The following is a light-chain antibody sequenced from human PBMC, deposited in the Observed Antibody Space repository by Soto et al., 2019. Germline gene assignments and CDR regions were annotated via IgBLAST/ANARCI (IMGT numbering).Light chain of an antibody. CDR3: QQFGASRT. CDR2: GAS. V-gene: IGKV3-20*01. CDR1: QSISDT. J-gene: IGKJ1*01. Sequence: EIVMTQSPATLSVSPGGRATLSCRASQSISDTLAWYQQKPGQAPRLLIYGASSRATGIPDRFSVSGSGTDFTITISRLEPEDSAVYYCQQFGASRTFGQGTRWIS.